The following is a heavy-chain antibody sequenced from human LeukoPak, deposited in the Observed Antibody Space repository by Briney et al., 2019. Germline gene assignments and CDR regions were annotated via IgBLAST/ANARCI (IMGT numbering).Heavy chain of an antibody. J-gene: IGHJ6*02. CDR3: ARGLVGATLYYYYGMDV. D-gene: IGHD1-26*01. CDR1: GYTFTSYD. V-gene: IGHV1-8*01. CDR2: MSPNSGNT. Sequence: ASVKVSCKASGYTFTSYDINWVRQATGQGLEWMGWMSPNSGNTDYAQKFQGRVTMTRNTSISTAYMELSSLRSGDTAVYYCARGLVGATLYYYYGMDVWGQGTTVTVSS.